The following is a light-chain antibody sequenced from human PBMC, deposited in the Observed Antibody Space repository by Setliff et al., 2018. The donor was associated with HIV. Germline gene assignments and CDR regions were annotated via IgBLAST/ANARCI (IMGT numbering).Light chain of an antibody. Sequence: QSALTQPASVSGSPGQSITISCTGTSSDVGGYNYVSWYQQHPGKAPKLMVSEVSNRPSGVSNRFSGSKSGNTASLTISGLQAEDEADYYCSSYTSSIPYVFGTGTKVTV. J-gene: IGLJ1*01. CDR1: SSDVGGYNY. CDR3: SSYTSSIPYV. V-gene: IGLV2-14*01. CDR2: EVS.